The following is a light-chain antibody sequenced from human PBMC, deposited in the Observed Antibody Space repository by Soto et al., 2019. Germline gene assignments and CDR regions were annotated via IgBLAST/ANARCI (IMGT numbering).Light chain of an antibody. CDR1: SSDVGGYNY. J-gene: IGLJ2*01. Sequence: QSVLTQPPSASGSPGQSVTISCTGTSSDVGGYNYVSWYQQHPGQAPKVMIYEVSKRPSGVPDRFSGSKSGNTASLTVSGLQAEDEADYYCSSYAGSNNFVVFGGGTNLTVL. CDR2: EVS. CDR3: SSYAGSNNFVV. V-gene: IGLV2-8*01.